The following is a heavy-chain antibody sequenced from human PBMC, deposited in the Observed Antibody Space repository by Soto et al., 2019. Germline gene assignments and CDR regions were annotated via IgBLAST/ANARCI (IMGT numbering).Heavy chain of an antibody. Sequence: QITLKESGPPLVKPTQTLTLTCTFSGFSLSTSGVGVGWIRQPPGKALEWLALIYWDDDKRYSPSLKSRLTITKDTSKNHVVLTMTNMDPVDTATYYCAHRGGGHYYDSSGYYQTYFDYWGQGTLVTVSS. CDR1: GFSLSTSGVG. V-gene: IGHV2-5*02. J-gene: IGHJ4*02. CDR3: AHRGGGHYYDSSGYYQTYFDY. CDR2: IYWDDDK. D-gene: IGHD3-22*01.